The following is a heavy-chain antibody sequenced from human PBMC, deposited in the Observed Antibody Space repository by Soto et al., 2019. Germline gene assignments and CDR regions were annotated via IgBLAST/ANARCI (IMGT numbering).Heavy chain of an antibody. V-gene: IGHV2-5*02. Sequence: QITLKESGPTLVRPTQPLTLTCSFSGFSLKTTGISVGWIRQPPGKALEWLALTYWDDDQRYSPSLKTRLTITKDASKNQVVLAMTNVDPVDTATYYCARSTSENFWSGPFDYWGPGIVVTVSS. D-gene: IGHD3-3*01. CDR2: TYWDDDQ. CDR3: ARSTSENFWSGPFDY. CDR1: GFSLKTTGIS. J-gene: IGHJ4*02.